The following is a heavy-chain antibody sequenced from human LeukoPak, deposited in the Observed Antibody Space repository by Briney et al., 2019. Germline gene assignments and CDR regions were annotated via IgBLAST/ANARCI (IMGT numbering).Heavy chain of an antibody. CDR1: GYTFTSYG. CDR3: ARQNREDIVVVPAATDSDY. Sequence: ASVKVSCKASGYTFTSYGISWVRQAPGQGLEWMTWISGYNGNTNYAQKFQGRVTMTTDTSTSTAYMELRSLRSDDTAVYYCARQNREDIVVVPAATDSDYWGQGTLVTVSS. J-gene: IGHJ4*02. CDR2: ISGYNGNT. D-gene: IGHD2-2*01. V-gene: IGHV1-18*01.